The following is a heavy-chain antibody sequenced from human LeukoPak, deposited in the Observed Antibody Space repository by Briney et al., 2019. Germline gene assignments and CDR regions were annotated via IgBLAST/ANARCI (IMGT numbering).Heavy chain of an antibody. CDR1: GFTFSSYS. CDR2: ISSSSSYI. CDR3: AKAGRGGAITMVRGVKGDYYYMDV. Sequence: GGSLRLSCAASGFTFSSYSMNWVRQAPGKGLEWVSSISSSSSYIYYADSVKGRFTISRDNSKNTLYLQMNSLRAEDTAGYYRAKAGRGGAITMVRGVKGDYYYMDVWGKGTTVTISS. J-gene: IGHJ6*03. D-gene: IGHD3-10*01. V-gene: IGHV3-21*04.